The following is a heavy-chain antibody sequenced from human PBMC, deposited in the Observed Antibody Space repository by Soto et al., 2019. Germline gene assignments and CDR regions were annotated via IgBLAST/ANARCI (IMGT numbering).Heavy chain of an antibody. V-gene: IGHV1-58*01. D-gene: IGHD3-3*01. CDR3: AADLKRGGVTIFGVDP. Sequence: SVKVSCKASGFTFTSSAVQWVRQARGQRLEWIGWIVVGSGNTNYAQKFQERVTITRDMSTSTAYMELSSLRSEDTAVYYCAADLKRGGVTIFGVDPWGQGTLVTVS. J-gene: IGHJ5*02. CDR2: IVVGSGNT. CDR1: GFTFTSSA.